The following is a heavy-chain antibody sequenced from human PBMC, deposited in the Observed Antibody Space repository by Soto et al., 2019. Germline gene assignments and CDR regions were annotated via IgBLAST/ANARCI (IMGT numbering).Heavy chain of an antibody. D-gene: IGHD5-18*01. CDR1: GYTFTSYG. CDR3: ARDAYPNDTAMVRFYYYYYMDV. Sequence: ASVKVSCKASGYTFTSYGISWVRQAPGQGLEWMGWISAYNGNTNYAQKLQGRVTMTTDTSTSTAYMELRSLRSDDTAVYYCARDAYPNDTAMVRFYYYYYMDVWGKGTTVTVSS. V-gene: IGHV1-18*01. CDR2: ISAYNGNT. J-gene: IGHJ6*03.